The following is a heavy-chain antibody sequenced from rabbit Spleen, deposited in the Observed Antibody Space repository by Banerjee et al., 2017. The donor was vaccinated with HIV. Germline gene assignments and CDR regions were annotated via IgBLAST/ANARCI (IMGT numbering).Heavy chain of an antibody. J-gene: IGHJ4*01. CDR1: GFDFSSSYY. CDR2: IYTGDGTST. D-gene: IGHD1-1*01. CDR3: ARDLTGVIGWNFKL. V-gene: IGHV1S45*01. Sequence: QEQLVESGGGLVQPEGSLTLTCKAAGFDFSSSYYMCWVRQAPGKGPEWIACIYTGDGTSTAYASWAKGRFTVSKTSSTTVTLQMTSLTAADTATYFCARDLTGVIGWNFKLWGPGTLVTVS.